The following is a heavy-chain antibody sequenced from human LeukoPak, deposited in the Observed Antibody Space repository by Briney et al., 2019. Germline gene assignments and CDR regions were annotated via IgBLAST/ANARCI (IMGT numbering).Heavy chain of an antibody. D-gene: IGHD3-22*01. J-gene: IGHJ1*01. CDR1: GDSVSRSDSY. CDR2: IYYSGRT. V-gene: IGHV4-39*01. Sequence: SETLSLTCSVSGDSVSRSDSYWDWIRQPPGKGLEWIGTIYYSGRTYYSPSLKSRVTMSVDPFNNQFSLNLRSVTAADTALYYCARRRYYDGSGYLEWGQGTLLSVSS. CDR3: ARRRYYDGSGYLE.